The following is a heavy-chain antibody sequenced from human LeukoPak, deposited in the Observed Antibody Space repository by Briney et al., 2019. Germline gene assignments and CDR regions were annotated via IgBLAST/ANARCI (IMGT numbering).Heavy chain of an antibody. D-gene: IGHD2-15*01. CDR2: IGTAGDT. J-gene: IGHJ4*02. CDR1: GFTFSSYD. Sequence: GGSLRLSCAASGFTFSSYDMHWVRQATGKGLEWVSAIGTAGDTYYPDSVKGRFTISRDNAKNTLYLQMNSLRAEDTAVYYCARYCSGGSCYSGDYWGQGTLVTVSS. V-gene: IGHV3-13*01. CDR3: ARYCSGGSCYSGDY.